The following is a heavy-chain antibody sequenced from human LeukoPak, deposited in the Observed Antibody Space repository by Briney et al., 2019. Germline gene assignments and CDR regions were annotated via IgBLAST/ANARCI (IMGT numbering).Heavy chain of an antibody. J-gene: IGHJ4*02. CDR1: GFTFSSYS. Sequence: SGGSLRLSCAASGFTFSSYSMNWVRQAPGKGLEWVSYISSSSSTIYYADSAKGRFTISRDNAKNSLYLQMNSLRAEDTAVYYCARDLDVVVAADDAGDYWGQGTLVTVSS. D-gene: IGHD2-15*01. V-gene: IGHV3-48*01. CDR2: ISSSSSTI. CDR3: ARDLDVVVAADDAGDY.